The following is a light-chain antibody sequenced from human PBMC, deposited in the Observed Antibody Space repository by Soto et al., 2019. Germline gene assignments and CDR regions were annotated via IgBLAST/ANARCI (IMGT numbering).Light chain of an antibody. CDR1: QSLLHSNGNNY. Sequence: DIVMTQSPLSLPVTPGEPASISCRSNQSLLHSNGNNYLAWYQQKPGQAPRLLIYGAFKRATGIPDRFSGSGSGTDFTLTISRLEPEDFAVYYCQQYSSSPSITFGQGTRLEIK. CDR2: GAF. V-gene: IGKV3-20*01. CDR3: QQYSSSPSIT. J-gene: IGKJ5*01.